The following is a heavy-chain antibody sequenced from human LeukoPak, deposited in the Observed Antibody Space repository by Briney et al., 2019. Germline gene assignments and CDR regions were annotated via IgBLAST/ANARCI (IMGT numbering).Heavy chain of an antibody. J-gene: IGHJ6*04. CDR2: MNPNSGHT. CDR1: GYTFTSYD. D-gene: IGHD3-10*02. V-gene: IGHV1-8*01. CDR3: AELGITMIGGV. Sequence: ASVKVSCKASGYTFTSYDINWVRQATGQGLEWMGWMNPNSGHTGYAQKFQGRVTMTRNTSITTAYMELSSLRSEDTAVYYCAELGITMIGGVWGKGTTVTISS.